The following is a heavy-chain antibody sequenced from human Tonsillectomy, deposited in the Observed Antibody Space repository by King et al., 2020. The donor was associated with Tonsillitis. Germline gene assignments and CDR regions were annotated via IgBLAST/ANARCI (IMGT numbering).Heavy chain of an antibody. J-gene: IGHJ5*02. D-gene: IGHD4-17*01. CDR2: INHSGST. CDR3: ARAPPYGDYAWFDP. CDR1: GGSFSGYY. V-gene: IGHV4-34*01. Sequence: VQLQQWGAGLLKPSETLSLTCAVYGGSFSGYYWSWIRQPPGKGLEWIGEINHSGSTNYNPSLKSRVTISVDTSKNQFSLKLSSVTAADTAVYYCARAPPYGDYAWFDPWGQGTLVTVSS.